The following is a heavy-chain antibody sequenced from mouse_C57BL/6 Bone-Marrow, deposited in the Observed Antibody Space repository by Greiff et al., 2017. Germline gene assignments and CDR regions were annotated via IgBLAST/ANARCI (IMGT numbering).Heavy chain of an antibody. CDR1: GYTFTSYW. CDR3: ERGSSDDWCAY. J-gene: IGHJ3*01. D-gene: IGHD1-1*01. Sequence: QVQLQQPGAELVMPGASVKLSCKASGYTFTSYWMHWVKQRPGQGLEWIGEIDPSDSYTNYNQKFKGKATLTVDTSSSTAYMQLSSLTSEDSAVYYCERGSSDDWCAYWGQGTLVTVSA. V-gene: IGHV1-69*01. CDR2: IDPSDSYT.